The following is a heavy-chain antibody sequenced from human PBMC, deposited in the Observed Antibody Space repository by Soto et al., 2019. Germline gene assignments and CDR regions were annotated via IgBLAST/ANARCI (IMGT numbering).Heavy chain of an antibody. Sequence: GGSLRLSCAASGFTFSSYGMHWVRQAPGKGLEWVAVIWYDGSNKYYADSVKGRFTISRDNSKNTLYLQMNSLRAEDTAVYYWARRPLYVFWSGFYYGMDVWGQGTTVTVSS. CDR2: IWYDGSNK. J-gene: IGHJ6*02. CDR1: GFTFSSYG. CDR3: ARRPLYVFWSGFYYGMDV. D-gene: IGHD3-3*01. V-gene: IGHV3-33*01.